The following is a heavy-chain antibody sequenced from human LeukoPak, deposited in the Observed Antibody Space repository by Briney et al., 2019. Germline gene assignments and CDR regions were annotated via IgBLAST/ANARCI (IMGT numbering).Heavy chain of an antibody. CDR1: GFTFSTYA. D-gene: IGHD6-13*01. CDR2: IYSGGST. J-gene: IGHJ4*02. CDR3: ARSGYSSSWYAPNY. V-gene: IGHV3-53*01. Sequence: GGALRLSCAASGFTFSTYAMSWVRQAPGKGLEWVSVIYSGGSTYYADSVKGRFTISRDNSKNTLYLQMNSLRAEDTAVYYCARSGYSSSWYAPNYWGQGTLVTVSS.